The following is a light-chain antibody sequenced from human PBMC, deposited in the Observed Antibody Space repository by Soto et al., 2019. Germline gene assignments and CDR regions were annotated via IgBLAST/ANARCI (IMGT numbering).Light chain of an antibody. CDR2: DVS. CDR1: SSDVGGYDY. CDR3: NSYTSSSTVA. V-gene: IGLV2-14*01. Sequence: QSALTQPASVSESPGQSVTISCTGTSSDVGGYDYVSWYQQHPGKAPQLLIYDVSIRPSGVSDRFSGSKSGNTASLTISGLQAEDEADYYCNSYTSSSTVAFGGGTQLTF. J-gene: IGLJ2*01.